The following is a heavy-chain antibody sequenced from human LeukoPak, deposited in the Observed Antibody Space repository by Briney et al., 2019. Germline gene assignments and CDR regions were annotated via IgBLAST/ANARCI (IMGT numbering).Heavy chain of an antibody. J-gene: IGHJ4*02. D-gene: IGHD2-15*01. CDR1: GGTFSSYA. Sequence: ASVKVSCKASGGTFSSYAISWVRQAPGQGLEWMGGIIPIFGTANYAQKFQGRVTITTDESTSTAYMELSSLRSEDTAVYYCARGPIYCSVGSCYSGTIDYWGQGTLVTVSS. V-gene: IGHV1-69*05. CDR2: IIPIFGTA. CDR3: ARGPIYCSVGSCYSGTIDY.